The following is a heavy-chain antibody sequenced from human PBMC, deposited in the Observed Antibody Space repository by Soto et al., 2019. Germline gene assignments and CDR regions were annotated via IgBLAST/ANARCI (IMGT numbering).Heavy chain of an antibody. CDR3: ATELAVSAFDI. J-gene: IGHJ3*02. Sequence: PSETMCLTCTVAGGSISTYCWSWIRQPPGKGLEWIGYINYSGRANYNPSLKSRVTISVDTSKNQFSLKLSSATAADTAVYYCATELAVSAFDIWGQGTMVTVSS. CDR1: GGSISTYC. CDR2: INYSGRA. D-gene: IGHD3-3*02. V-gene: IGHV4-59*01.